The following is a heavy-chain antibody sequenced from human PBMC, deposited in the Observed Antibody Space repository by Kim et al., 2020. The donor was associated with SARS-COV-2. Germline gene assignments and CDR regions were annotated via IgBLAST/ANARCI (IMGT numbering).Heavy chain of an antibody. CDR1: GFTFSSYG. D-gene: IGHD3-22*01. CDR2: IWFDGSNK. J-gene: IGHJ4*02. CDR3: ASARTYYYDSSGYYQLDY. Sequence: GGSLRLSCAASGFTFSSYGMHWVRQAPGKGLEWVAIIWFDGSNKYYADSVKGRFTISRDNSKNTLYLQMNSLRAEDTAVYYCASARTYYYDSSGYYQLDYWGRGTLVTVSS. V-gene: IGHV3-33*01.